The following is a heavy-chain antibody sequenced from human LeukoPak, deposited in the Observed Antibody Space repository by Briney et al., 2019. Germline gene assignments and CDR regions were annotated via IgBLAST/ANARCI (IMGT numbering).Heavy chain of an antibody. V-gene: IGHV4-39*01. J-gene: IGHJ4*02. D-gene: IGHD3-22*01. CDR1: GGSISSSSISY. CDR3: ARRRAYDSSDY. Sequence: PSETLSLTCAVSGGSISSSSISYWGWIRQPPGKGLEWIGGISYSGSTYYNPSLMSRVTISADTSKNQFSLKLSSVTAAGTAVYYCARRRAYDSSDYWGQGTLVTVSS. CDR2: ISYSGST.